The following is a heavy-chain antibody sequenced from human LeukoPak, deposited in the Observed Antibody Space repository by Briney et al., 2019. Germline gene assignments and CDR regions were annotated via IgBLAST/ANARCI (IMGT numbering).Heavy chain of an antibody. D-gene: IGHD2-2*01. CDR1: GFTFADHV. Sequence: GGSLRLSCAASGFTFADHVMHWVRQAPGKGLEWVSSISWSGDRMGYADAVKGRFTISRDNAKNSLFLQMNSLRVEDTALYDCAKDLGGSATTVWGQGTLVTVSS. J-gene: IGHJ4*02. V-gene: IGHV3-9*01. CDR3: AKDLGGSATTV. CDR2: ISWSGDRM.